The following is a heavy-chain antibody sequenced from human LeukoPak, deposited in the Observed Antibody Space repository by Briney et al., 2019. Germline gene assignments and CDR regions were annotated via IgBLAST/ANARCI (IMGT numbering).Heavy chain of an antibody. V-gene: IGHV3-23*01. Sequence: GGSLRLSCAASGFTFSSYAMSWVRQAPGKGLEWVSAISGSGGSTYYADSVKGRFTISRDNSKNTLYLQMNSLRAEDTAVYYCAKDAVAGPYYYYYMDFWGKGTTVAVSS. CDR3: AKDAVAGPYYYYYMDF. D-gene: IGHD6-19*01. J-gene: IGHJ6*03. CDR2: ISGSGGST. CDR1: GFTFSSYA.